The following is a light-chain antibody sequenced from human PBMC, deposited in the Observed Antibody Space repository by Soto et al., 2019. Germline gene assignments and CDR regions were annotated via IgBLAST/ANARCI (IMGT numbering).Light chain of an antibody. CDR3: SSYTTSSTPSYV. Sequence: QSVLTQPASVSGSPGQSITISCTGTSSDAGTYSYVSWYQHHPGKAPKLIIYEVSNRPSGVSSRFSGSNSDNTASLTISGLLADDEADYYCSSYTTSSTPSYVFGTGTKVTVL. CDR1: SSDAGTYSY. CDR2: EVS. J-gene: IGLJ1*01. V-gene: IGLV2-14*01.